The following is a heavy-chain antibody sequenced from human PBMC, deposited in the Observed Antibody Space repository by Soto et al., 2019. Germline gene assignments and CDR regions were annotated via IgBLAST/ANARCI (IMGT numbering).Heavy chain of an antibody. D-gene: IGHD4-17*01. CDR1: GFTFSSYA. CDR3: ARDTRSGAYGGYVGYFDY. V-gene: IGHV3-30-3*01. Sequence: QVQLVESGGGVVQPGRSLRLSCAASGFTFSSYAMHWVRQAPGKGLEWVAVISYDGSNKYYADSVKGRFTISRDNSKNTLYLQMNSLRAEDTAVYYCARDTRSGAYGGYVGYFDYWGQGTLVTVSS. J-gene: IGHJ4*02. CDR2: ISYDGSNK.